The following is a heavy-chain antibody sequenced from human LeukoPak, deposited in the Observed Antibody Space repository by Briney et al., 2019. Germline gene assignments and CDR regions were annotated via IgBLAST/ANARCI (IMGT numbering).Heavy chain of an antibody. CDR2: INHSGST. CDR3: ARQYYDILTGYSHYWYFDL. D-gene: IGHD3-9*01. CDR1: GGSFSGYY. V-gene: IGHV4-34*01. Sequence: SETLSLTCAVYGGSFSGYYWSWIRQPPGKGLEWIGEINHSGSTNYNPSLKSRVTISVDTSKNQFSLKLSSVTAADTAVYYCARQYYDILTGYSHYWYFDLWGRGTLVTVSS. J-gene: IGHJ2*01.